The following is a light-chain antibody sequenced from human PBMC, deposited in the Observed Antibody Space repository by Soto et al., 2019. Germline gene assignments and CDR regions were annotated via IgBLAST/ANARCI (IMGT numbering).Light chain of an antibody. CDR3: QQFNSYPRT. CDR1: QGISSY. CDR2: AAS. J-gene: IGKJ3*01. Sequence: IQLTQSPSSLSASVGDIVTINFRASQGISSYLAWYQQKPGKAPKLLIYAASTLQRGVPSRFSGSGSGTDFTLTISSLQPEDFAAYYCQQFNSYPRTFGPGTKVDIK. V-gene: IGKV1-9*01.